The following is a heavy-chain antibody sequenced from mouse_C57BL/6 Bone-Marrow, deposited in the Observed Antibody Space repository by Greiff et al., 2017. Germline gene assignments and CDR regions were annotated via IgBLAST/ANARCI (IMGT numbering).Heavy chain of an antibody. CDR1: GYTFNSYW. CDR2: IYPGSGST. Sequence: QVQLRQPGAELVKPGASVKMSCKASGYTFNSYWITWVKQRPGQGLEWIGDIYPGSGSTNYNEKFKSKATLTVDTSSSTAYMQRSSLTSEDAAVYCCTKHYGSSYDYWGQGTTLTVSS. V-gene: IGHV1-55*01. CDR3: TKHYGSSYDY. D-gene: IGHD1-1*01. J-gene: IGHJ2*01.